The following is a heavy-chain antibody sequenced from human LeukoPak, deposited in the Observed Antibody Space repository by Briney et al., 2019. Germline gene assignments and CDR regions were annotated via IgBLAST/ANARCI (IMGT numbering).Heavy chain of an antibody. J-gene: IGHJ4*02. CDR1: AFTFSSHP. CDR3: ARISLAPSHNFDS. V-gene: IGHV3-23*01. CDR2: ICSSIGCT. D-gene: IGHD1-1*01. Sequence: GGSLRLSCAASAFTFSSHPMGWVRRAPGKGLEWVSSICSSIGCTYYTDSVRGRFAISRDDSKNTLSLQMNSLRAEETAVYYCARISLAPSHNFDSWGQGTLVTVSS.